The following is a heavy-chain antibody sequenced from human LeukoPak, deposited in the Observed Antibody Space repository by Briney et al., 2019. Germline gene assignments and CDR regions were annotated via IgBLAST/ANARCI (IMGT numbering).Heavy chain of an antibody. Sequence: ASVKVSCKTSGYTFTGYYIHWVRQTPGQGLEWIGWINPNTGGTNYAQKFQGRVTMTRDTSIYTAYMDLSSLTSGDTAVFYCARHHPGYDLTGYYLGYWGQGTLVTVSS. D-gene: IGHD3-9*01. J-gene: IGHJ4*02. CDR3: ARHHPGYDLTGYYLGY. V-gene: IGHV1-2*02. CDR1: GYTFTGYY. CDR2: INPNTGGT.